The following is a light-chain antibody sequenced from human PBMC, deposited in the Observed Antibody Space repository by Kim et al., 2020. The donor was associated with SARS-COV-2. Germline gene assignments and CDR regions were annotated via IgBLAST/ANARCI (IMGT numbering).Light chain of an antibody. J-gene: IGLJ2*01. CDR2: LDS. Sequence: VSTGKTASITCSGDKLGDKYTCWYQQKPGQSPLLVIYLDSKRPSGIPERFSGSSSGNKATLTISGTQATDEADYYCQAWDSSTVVFGGGTKVTVL. CDR1: KLGDKY. CDR3: QAWDSSTVV. V-gene: IGLV3-1*01.